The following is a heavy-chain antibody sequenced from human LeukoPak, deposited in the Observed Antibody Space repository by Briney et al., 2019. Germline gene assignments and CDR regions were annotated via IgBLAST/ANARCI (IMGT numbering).Heavy chain of an antibody. Sequence: PSQTLSLTCTVSGGSISSGGYYWSWIRQPPGKGLEWIGYIYHSGSTYYNPSLKSRVTISVDRSKNQFSLKLSSVTAADTAVYYCAGSSTSLREFDYWGQGTLVTVSS. J-gene: IGHJ4*02. D-gene: IGHD2-2*01. V-gene: IGHV4-30-2*01. CDR2: IYHSGST. CDR3: AGSSTSLREFDY. CDR1: GGSISSGGYY.